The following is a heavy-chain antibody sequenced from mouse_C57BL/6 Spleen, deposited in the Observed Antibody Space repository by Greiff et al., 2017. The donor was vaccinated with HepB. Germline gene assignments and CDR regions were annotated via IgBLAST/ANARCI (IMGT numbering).Heavy chain of an antibody. J-gene: IGHJ2*01. CDR1: GYTFTSYW. CDR3: ARFPDY. Sequence: VQLQQPGAELVMPGASVKLSCKASGYTFTSYWMHWVKQRPGQGLEWIGEIDPSDSYTNYNQKFKGKSTLTVDKSSSTAYMQLSSLTSEDSAVYYCARFPDYWGQGTTLTVSS. CDR2: IDPSDSYT. V-gene: IGHV1-69*01.